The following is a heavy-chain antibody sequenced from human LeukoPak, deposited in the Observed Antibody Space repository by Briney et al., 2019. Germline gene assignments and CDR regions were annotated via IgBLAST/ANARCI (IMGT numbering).Heavy chain of an antibody. V-gene: IGHV3-23*01. CDR2: ISGSGGST. D-gene: IGHD6-19*01. J-gene: IGHJ5*02. CDR3: AKEGLYTSGSSDWFDP. CDR1: GLTFSSYA. Sequence: PGGSLRLSCAASGLTFSSYAMSCVRQAPGKGLEWVSAISGSGGSTYYADSVKGRFTISRDNSKNTLYLQMNSLRAEDTAVYYCAKEGLYTSGSSDWFDPWGQGTLVTVSS.